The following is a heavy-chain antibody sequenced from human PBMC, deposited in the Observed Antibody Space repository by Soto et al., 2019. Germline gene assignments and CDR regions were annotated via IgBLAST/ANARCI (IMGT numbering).Heavy chain of an antibody. V-gene: IGHV4-34*01. CDR3: AKGVVVVGAAAIRGFRWFDH. J-gene: IGHJ5*02. Sequence: XETLSLPCAVYGGSFSGYSWSWIRQPPGKGLDWIGEINHSGSTNYNPSLKSRVTISVDTSKNQFSLKLSSVTAADTALYYCAKGVVVVGAAAIRGFRWFDHWGQGTLVTVSS. D-gene: IGHD2-2*02. CDR1: GGSFSGYS. CDR2: INHSGST.